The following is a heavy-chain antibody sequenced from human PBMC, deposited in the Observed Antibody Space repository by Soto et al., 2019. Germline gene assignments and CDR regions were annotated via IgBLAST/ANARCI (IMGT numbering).Heavy chain of an antibody. CDR3: ATELTIFGAAITHFPSDH. V-gene: IGHV1-24*01. D-gene: IGHD3-3*01. J-gene: IGHJ5*02. CDR2: FDPEDGET. Sequence: ASVKVSCKVSGYTLTELSMHWVRQAPGKGLEWMGGFDPEDGETIYAQKFQGRVTMTEDTSTDTAYMELSSLRSEDTAVYYCATELTIFGAAITHFPSDHRRQGPLVTVSP. CDR1: GYTLTELS.